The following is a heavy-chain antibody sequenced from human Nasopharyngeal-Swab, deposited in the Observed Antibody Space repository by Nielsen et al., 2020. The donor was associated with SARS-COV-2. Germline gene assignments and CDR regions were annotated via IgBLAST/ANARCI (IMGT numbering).Heavy chain of an antibody. CDR2: MNPNSGNT. V-gene: IGHV1-8*01. CDR3: ARALTRSITIFGVVIPNWFDP. D-gene: IGHD3-3*01. Sequence: ASVKVTCKASAYTFTSYDINWVRHATGQGLEWMVWMNPNSGNTGYAQKFQGRVTMTRNTSISTAYLELSSLRSEDTAVYYCARALTRSITIFGVVIPNWFDPWGQGTLVTVSS. J-gene: IGHJ5*02. CDR1: AYTFTSYD.